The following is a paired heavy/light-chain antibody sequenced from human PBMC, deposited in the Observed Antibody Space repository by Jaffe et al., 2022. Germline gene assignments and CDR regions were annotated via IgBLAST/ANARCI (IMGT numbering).Light chain of an antibody. CDR2: KAS. CDR3: QQYNRWWT. Sequence: DIQMTQSPSTLSASVGDRVTITCRASQSISSWLAWYQQKPGKAPKLLIYKASSLESGVPSRFSGSGSGTEFTLTISSLQPDDFATYYCQQYNRWWTFGQGTKVEIK. J-gene: IGKJ1*01. CDR1: QSISSW. V-gene: IGKV1-5*03.
Heavy chain of an antibody. CDR2: ISGSAGST. CDR1: GFTFSSYA. CDR3: AKDLTLEYCSGVSCYDGVGPLDY. J-gene: IGHJ4*02. V-gene: IGHV3-23*01. Sequence: EVQLLESGGGLVQPGGSLRLSCAASGFTFSSYAMSWVRQAPGKGLEWVSAISGSAGSTYYADSVKGRFTISRDNSKNTLYLQMNSLRAEDTAVYYCAKDLTLEYCSGVSCYDGVGPLDYWGQGTLVTVSS. D-gene: IGHD2-15*01.